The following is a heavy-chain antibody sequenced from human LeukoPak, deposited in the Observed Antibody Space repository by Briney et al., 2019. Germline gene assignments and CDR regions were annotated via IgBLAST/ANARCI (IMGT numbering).Heavy chain of an antibody. CDR3: ARADSTMVVWYFGY. CDR2: IIDSGKTV. J-gene: IGHJ4*02. CDR1: GFTFSNYS. V-gene: IGHV3-48*01. D-gene: IGHD4/OR15-4a*01. Sequence: PGGSLRLSCAVSGFTFSNYSMNWVRQTPGKGLEWIAYIIDSGKTVSYADSVKGRFTISRDNAKNSLYLQMNSLRAEDTAVYYCARADSTMVVWYFGYWGQGALVTVSS.